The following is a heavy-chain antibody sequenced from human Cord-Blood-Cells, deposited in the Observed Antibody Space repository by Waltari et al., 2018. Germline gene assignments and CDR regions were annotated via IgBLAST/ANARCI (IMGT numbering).Heavy chain of an antibody. CDR3: ARHTIFGVVFDY. CDR1: VGSISSSSYY. J-gene: IGHJ4*02. CDR2: IYYSGST. Sequence: QLQLQESAPGLVKPSETLSLTSTVSVGSISSSSYYWGWLRQPPGKGLEWIGSIYYSGSTYYNPSLKSRVTISVDTSKNQFSLKLSSVTAADTAVYYCARHTIFGVVFDYWGQGTLVTVSS. D-gene: IGHD3-3*01. V-gene: IGHV4-39*01.